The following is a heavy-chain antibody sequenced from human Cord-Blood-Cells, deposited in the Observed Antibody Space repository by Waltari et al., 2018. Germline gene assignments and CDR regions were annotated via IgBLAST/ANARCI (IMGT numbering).Heavy chain of an antibody. CDR1: GGSISSYY. Sequence: QVQLQGSGPGLVKPSETLSLTCTVSGGSISSYYWSWIRQPAGQGLEWIGRIYTSGRTNCNPALMSRVTMSGDTANNQVALKRSSVTAADTAVYYCARLRGSYFDYGGQGTLVTVSS. V-gene: IGHV4-4*07. J-gene: IGHJ4*02. CDR2: IYTSGRT. D-gene: IGHD1-26*01. CDR3: ARLRGSYFDY.